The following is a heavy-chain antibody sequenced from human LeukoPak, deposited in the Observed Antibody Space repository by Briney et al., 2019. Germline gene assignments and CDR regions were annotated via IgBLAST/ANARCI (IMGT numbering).Heavy chain of an antibody. V-gene: IGHV4-34*01. D-gene: IGHD6-19*01. CDR3: AYSSGWYVRWFDP. J-gene: IGHJ5*02. Sequence: PSESLSLTCAVYGASFSGYYWSWIRQPPGKGLEWIGEINHSGSTNYNPSLKSRVTISVDTSKNQFSLKLSSVTAADTAVYYCAYSSGWYVRWFDPWGQGTLVTVSS. CDR1: GASFSGYY. CDR2: INHSGST.